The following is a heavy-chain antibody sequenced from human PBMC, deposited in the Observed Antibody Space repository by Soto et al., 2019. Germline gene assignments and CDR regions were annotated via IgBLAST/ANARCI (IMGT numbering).Heavy chain of an antibody. D-gene: IGHD5-12*01. CDR1: GFTFSSYG. CDR2: ISYDGSNK. CDR3: AKDVPHLSGGYEVLDAFDI. J-gene: IGHJ3*02. V-gene: IGHV3-30*18. Sequence: GGSLRFSCAASGFTFSSYGMHWVRQAPGKGLEWVAVISYDGSNKYYADSVKGRFTISRDNSKNTLYLQMNSLRAEDTAVYYCAKDVPHLSGGYEVLDAFDIWGQGTMVTVSS.